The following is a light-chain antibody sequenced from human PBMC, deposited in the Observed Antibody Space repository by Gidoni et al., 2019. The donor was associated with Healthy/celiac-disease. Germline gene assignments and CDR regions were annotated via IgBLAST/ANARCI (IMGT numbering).Light chain of an antibody. Sequence: EIVMTQSPATLSVSPGERATLSCRASQSVSIYGAPTRAPGIPARFSGSGSGTEFTLTISRLQDEDVAVYYYQQYNNWPGTFGQGTKVEIK. J-gene: IGKJ1*01. CDR1: QSVS. CDR3: QQYNNWPGT. CDR2: GAP. V-gene: IGKV3-15*01.